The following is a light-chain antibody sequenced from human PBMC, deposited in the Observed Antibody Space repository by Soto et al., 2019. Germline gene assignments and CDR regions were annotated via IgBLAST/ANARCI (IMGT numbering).Light chain of an antibody. CDR1: QSVSSSY. CDR3: EQYGSSPRT. J-gene: IGKJ1*01. Sequence: EIFMTQSPATLSVSPGERATLSCRSSQSVSSSYLAWYQQKPGQAPRLLIYGASSRATGIPDRFSGSGSGTDFTLTISRLEPEDFAVYYCEQYGSSPRTFGQGTKVDIK. V-gene: IGKV3-20*01. CDR2: GAS.